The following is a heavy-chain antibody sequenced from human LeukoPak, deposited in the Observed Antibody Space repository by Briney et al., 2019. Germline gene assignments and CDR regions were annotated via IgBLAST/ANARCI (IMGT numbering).Heavy chain of an antibody. CDR3: ARGPITTRSHFDY. CDR2: IIPIFATA. CDR1: GGTFSSYA. V-gene: IGHV1-69*13. Sequence: VKVSCKASGGTFSSYAISWVRQAPGQGLEWMGGIIPIFATANYAQKFQGRVTITADESTSTAYMELSSLRSEDTAVYYCARGPITTRSHFDYWGQGTLVTVSS. J-gene: IGHJ4*02. D-gene: IGHD3-22*01.